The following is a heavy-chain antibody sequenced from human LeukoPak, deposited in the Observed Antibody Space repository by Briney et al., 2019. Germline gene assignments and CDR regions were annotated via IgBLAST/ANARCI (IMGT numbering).Heavy chain of an antibody. J-gene: IGHJ6*02. CDR1: GYTFTSYY. CDR3: ARDWPAPRGTYGMDV. CDR2: INPSGGST. D-gene: IGHD3/OR15-3a*01. Sequence: ASVKVSCKASGYTFTSYYMHWVRQAPGQGLEWMGIINPSGGSTSYAQKFQGRVTMTRDTSTSTVYMELSSLRSEDTAVYYCARDWPAPRGTYGMDVWGQGTTVTVSS. V-gene: IGHV1-46*01.